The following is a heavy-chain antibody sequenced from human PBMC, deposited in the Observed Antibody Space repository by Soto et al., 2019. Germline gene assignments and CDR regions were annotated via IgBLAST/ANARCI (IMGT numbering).Heavy chain of an antibody. Sequence: EVQLVESGGGLVKPGGSLRLSCAASGFTFSSYSMNWVRQAPGKGLEWVSSISSSSSYIYYADSVKGRFTISRDNAKNSLYLQMNSLRAEDTAVYYCARDQRGIFGVVIRMDVWGQGTTVTVSS. CDR1: GFTFSSYS. V-gene: IGHV3-21*01. CDR3: ARDQRGIFGVVIRMDV. D-gene: IGHD3-3*01. CDR2: ISSSSSYI. J-gene: IGHJ6*02.